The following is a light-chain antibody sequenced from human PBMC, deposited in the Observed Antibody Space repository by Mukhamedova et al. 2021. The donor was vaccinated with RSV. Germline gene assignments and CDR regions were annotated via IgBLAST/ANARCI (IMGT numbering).Light chain of an antibody. V-gene: IGKV1-39*01. CDR2: AAS. Sequence: WYQRRVHGNAPKLLIYAASSLHSGVPSRFSGSGSGTDFTLTISSLQPDDFAPYFCQQSYNTPVTFGPGTKVDIK. CDR3: QQSYNTPVT. J-gene: IGKJ3*01.